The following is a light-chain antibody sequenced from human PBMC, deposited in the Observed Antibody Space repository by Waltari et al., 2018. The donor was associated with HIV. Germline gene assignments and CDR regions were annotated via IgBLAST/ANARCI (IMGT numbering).Light chain of an antibody. CDR3: SSYGDSLRVL. Sequence: QSALTQPPSASGSLGQSVPISCTGSSSDLGASDSVSWFQQHPRSAPKLLLYEVTRRPSTVSDRFSGSRSGSTAFLTVAGLQPDDEATYFCSSYGDSLRVLFGGGTNVTVL. CDR2: EVT. J-gene: IGLJ3*02. V-gene: IGLV2-8*01. CDR1: SSDLGASDS.